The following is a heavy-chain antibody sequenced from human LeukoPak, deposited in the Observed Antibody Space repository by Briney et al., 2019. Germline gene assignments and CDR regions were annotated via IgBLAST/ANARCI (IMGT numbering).Heavy chain of an antibody. CDR2: ISGNGGNT. CDR3: ASGSGTYYSSYYYYGMNV. J-gene: IGHJ6*02. D-gene: IGHD1-26*01. CDR1: AFTFSNYA. Sequence: GGSLRLSCAASAFTFSNYAMSWVRQAPGKGLEWASGISGNGGNTYYADSVKGRFTISRDNSKNTLYLQMNSLRAEDTGVYYCASGSGTYYSSYYYYGMNVWGQGTTVTVSS. V-gene: IGHV3-23*01.